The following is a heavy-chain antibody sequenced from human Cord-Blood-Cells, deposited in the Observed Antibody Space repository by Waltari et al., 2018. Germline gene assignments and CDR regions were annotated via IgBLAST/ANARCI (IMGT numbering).Heavy chain of an antibody. J-gene: IGHJ4*02. Sequence: EVQLLESGGGLVQPGGSLRLSCAASGFTFSSYAMSWVRQAPGKGLEWVSAIRGSGGTTYYADSVKGRFTISRDNAKNTLYLQMNSLRAEDTAVYYCAKGAYRGSYYKVDYWGQGTLVTVSS. CDR3: AKGAYRGSYYKVDY. V-gene: IGHV3-23*01. CDR1: GFTFSSYA. CDR2: IRGSGGTT. D-gene: IGHD3-10*01.